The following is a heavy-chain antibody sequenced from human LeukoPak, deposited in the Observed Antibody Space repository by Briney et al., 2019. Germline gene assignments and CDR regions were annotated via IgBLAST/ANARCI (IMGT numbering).Heavy chain of an antibody. Sequence: GGSLRLSCAASGFTFSSYAMSWVRQAPGKGLEWVAKINKDGSEKGYVDSVKGRFTISRDNAKGSLCLQLNSLRAEDTAVYYCARGFQRGDSPVWGQGTLVTVSS. CDR2: INKDGSEK. CDR3: ARGFQRGDSPV. CDR1: GFTFSSYA. V-gene: IGHV3-7*01. J-gene: IGHJ4*02. D-gene: IGHD2-21*02.